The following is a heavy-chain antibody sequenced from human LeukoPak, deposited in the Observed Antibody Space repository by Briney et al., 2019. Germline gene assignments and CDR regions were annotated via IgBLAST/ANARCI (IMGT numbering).Heavy chain of an antibody. Sequence: PSETLSLTCTVSGGSISSGSYYWSWIRQPAGKGLEWIGRIYTSGSTNYNPSLKSRVTISVDTSKNQFSLKLSSVTAADTAVYYCARLRPMVRGEEKGGYYFDYWGQGTLVTVSS. CDR3: ARLRPMVRGEEKGGYYFDY. CDR1: GGSISSGSYY. V-gene: IGHV4-61*02. D-gene: IGHD3-10*01. J-gene: IGHJ4*02. CDR2: IYTSGST.